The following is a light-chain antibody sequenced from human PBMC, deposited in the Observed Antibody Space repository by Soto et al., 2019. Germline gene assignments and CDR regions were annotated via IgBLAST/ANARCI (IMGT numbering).Light chain of an antibody. V-gene: IGKV3-15*01. J-gene: IGKJ1*01. CDR1: QSDSSN. CDR3: QHYNNWPPWT. CDR2: GAS. Sequence: EIVMTQSPATQSVSPGERATLSCRASQSDSSNLAWYQQKSGQAPRLLIYGASTRATGIPARFSGSGSGTEFTLTISSLQSEDFAVYYCQHYNNWPPWTFGQGAKVEIK.